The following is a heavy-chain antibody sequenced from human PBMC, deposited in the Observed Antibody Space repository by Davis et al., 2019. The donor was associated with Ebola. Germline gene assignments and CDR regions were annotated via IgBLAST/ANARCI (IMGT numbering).Heavy chain of an antibody. CDR1: GFTFTNVW. J-gene: IGHJ4*02. V-gene: IGHV3-21*01. D-gene: IGHD5-18*01. Sequence: PGGSLRLSCAASGFTFTNVWMNWVRQSPGKGLEWVSSISSSSSYIYYADSVKGRFTISRDNAKNTLYLQMNSLRAEDTAVYYCARGLLWGYSYYFDYWGQGTLITVSS. CDR2: ISSSSSYI. CDR3: ARGLLWGYSYYFDY.